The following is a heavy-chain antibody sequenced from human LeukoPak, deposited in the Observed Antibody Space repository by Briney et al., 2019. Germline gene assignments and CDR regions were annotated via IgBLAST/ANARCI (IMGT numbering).Heavy chain of an antibody. CDR1: GFTFSSFA. J-gene: IGHJ3*01. V-gene: IGHV3-23*01. CDR2: ISGSGGST. Sequence: GGSLRLSCAASGFTFSSFAMSGVRQAPGKGLEWVSAISGSGGSTFYADSVKGRFTISRDNSKNTLFLQMNGLRAEDTAVYYCAKDRSCSGSSCNVGSWGQGTMVTVSS. CDR3: AKDRSCSGSSCNVGS. D-gene: IGHD2-2*01.